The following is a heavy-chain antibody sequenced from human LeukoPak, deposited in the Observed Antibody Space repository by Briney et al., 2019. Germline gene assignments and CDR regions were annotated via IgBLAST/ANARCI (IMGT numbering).Heavy chain of an antibody. J-gene: IGHJ6*02. D-gene: IGHD3-3*01. CDR1: GYTFTSYY. Sequence: ASVKVSCKASGYTFTSYYMHWVRQAPGQGLEWMGMINPSGGSTSYAQKFQGRVTMTRDTSTSTVYMELSSLRSEDTAVYYCARTHSRKYYDFWSGYDTRYYYYGMDVWGQGTTVTVSS. CDR3: ARTHSRKYYDFWSGYDTRYYYYGMDV. V-gene: IGHV1-46*01. CDR2: INPSGGST.